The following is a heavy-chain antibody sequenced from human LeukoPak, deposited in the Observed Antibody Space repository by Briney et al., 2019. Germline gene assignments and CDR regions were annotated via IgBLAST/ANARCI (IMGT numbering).Heavy chain of an antibody. CDR2: FYDTRSP. D-gene: IGHD3-10*01. J-gene: IGHJ4*02. CDR3: ARGRGSLTY. V-gene: IGHV4-59*01. Sequence: WETLSLTCTVSGGSISLYYWSWIRQPPGKGLEWIGYFYDTRSPKYNPSLERRVTISVDMSRNQFSLNLTSVTAADTAVYYCARGRGSLTYWGQGTLATVSS. CDR1: GGSISLYY.